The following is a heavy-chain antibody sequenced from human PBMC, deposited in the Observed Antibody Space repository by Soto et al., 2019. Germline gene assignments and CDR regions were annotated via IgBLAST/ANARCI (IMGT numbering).Heavy chain of an antibody. CDR1: GYTFTNYA. V-gene: IGHV1-3*01. CDR2: VNGGNGET. Sequence: QVHLVQSGAEVKKPGASVKVSCKASGYTFTNYAMHWVRQAPGQRLEYMGWVNGGNGETKYSQKFKGTVTFTRDTSANTAYLELSSTSSTDTSLYYCATLNPVGYKEDLACDYWGQGTLVIGS. D-gene: IGHD5-18*01. J-gene: IGHJ4*02. CDR3: ATLNPVGYKEDLACDY.